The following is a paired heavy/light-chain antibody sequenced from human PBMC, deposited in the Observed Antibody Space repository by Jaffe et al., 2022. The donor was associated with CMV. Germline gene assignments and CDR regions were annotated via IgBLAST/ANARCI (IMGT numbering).Heavy chain of an antibody. Sequence: QVHLVESGGGLVKPGGSLRLSCAASGFSFSDYYMSWIRQAPGKGLEWVSYISGSASATFYADSVRGRFTISRDNAKNSVYLQMSGLRDEDTAIYYCARDQCSGNSCYRTPPYDSWGQGTQVTVSS. CDR1: GFSFSDYY. CDR3: ARDQCSGNSCYRTPPYDS. J-gene: IGHJ4*02. V-gene: IGHV3-11*01. D-gene: IGHD2-2*02. CDR2: ISGSASAT.
Light chain of an antibody. CDR2: WAS. J-gene: IGKJ1*01. Sequence: DIVMTQSPDSLAVSLGERATISCKSSQSLLYSSNNKNYLAWYQQKSRQPPKLLIYWASTRESGVPDRFSGSGSGTDFTLTINSLQAEDVAVYYCHQYYLTPWTFGQGTKVEVK. CDR3: HQYYLTPWT. V-gene: IGKV4-1*01. CDR1: QSLLYSSNNKNY.